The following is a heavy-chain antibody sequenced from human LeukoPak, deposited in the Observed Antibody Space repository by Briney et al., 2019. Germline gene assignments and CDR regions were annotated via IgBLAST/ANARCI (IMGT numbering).Heavy chain of an antibody. D-gene: IGHD6-19*01. Sequence: PSETLSLTCAVYGGSFSGYYWSCIRQPPGKGLEWIGEINHSGSTNYNPSLKSRVTISVDTSKNQFSLKLSSVTAADTAVYYCARGLAVAAYSFDYWGQGTLVTVSS. J-gene: IGHJ4*02. CDR3: ARGLAVAAYSFDY. CDR1: GGSFSGYY. CDR2: INHSGST. V-gene: IGHV4-34*01.